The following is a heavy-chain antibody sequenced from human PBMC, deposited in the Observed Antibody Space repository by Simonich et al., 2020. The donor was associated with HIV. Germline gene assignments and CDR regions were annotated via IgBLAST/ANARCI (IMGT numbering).Heavy chain of an antibody. D-gene: IGHD5-12*01. CDR1: GGSFSGYY. V-gene: IGHV4-34*01. Sequence: QVQLQQWGAGLLKPSETLSLTCAVYGGSFSGYYWSWIRQTPGKGLEWIGEINHSVRTNYNPSLKSRVTISVDTSKNQFSLKLSSVTAADTAVYYCARRTGYDLDYWGQGTLVTVSS. CDR2: INHSVRT. J-gene: IGHJ4*02. CDR3: ARRTGYDLDY.